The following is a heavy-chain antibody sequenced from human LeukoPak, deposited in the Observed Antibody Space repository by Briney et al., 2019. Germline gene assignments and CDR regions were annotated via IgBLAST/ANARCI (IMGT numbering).Heavy chain of an antibody. CDR1: GFTFSSYA. CDR2: IYSGGST. CDR3: ASEVRFHFGY. V-gene: IGHV3-66*01. Sequence: PGGSLRLSCAASGFTFSSYAMSWVRQAPGKGLEWVSVIYSGGSTNYADSVKGRFTISRDNSKNTLYLQMNSLRAEDAAVYYCASEVRFHFGYWGQGTLVTVSS. J-gene: IGHJ4*02. D-gene: IGHD3-10*01.